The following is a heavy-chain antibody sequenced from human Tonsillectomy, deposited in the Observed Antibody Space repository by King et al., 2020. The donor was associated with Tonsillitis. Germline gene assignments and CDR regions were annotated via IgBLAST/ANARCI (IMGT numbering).Heavy chain of an antibody. CDR3: ARTLYGSVTYHDAFDI. Sequence: VQLVESGAEVKKPGESLKISCKGSGYKFTSYWIGWLRQMPGKGLELMGIIYPGDSDTKYSPSFQGQVTISADKSISTAFLQWSSLKASDTAMYYCARTLYGSVTYHDAFDIWGQGTMVTVS. CDR2: IYPGDSDT. V-gene: IGHV5-51*01. J-gene: IGHJ3*02. D-gene: IGHD3-10*01. CDR1: GYKFTSYW.